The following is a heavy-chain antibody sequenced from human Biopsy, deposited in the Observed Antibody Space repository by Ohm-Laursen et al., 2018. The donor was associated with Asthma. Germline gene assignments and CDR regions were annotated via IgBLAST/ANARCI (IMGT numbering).Heavy chain of an antibody. D-gene: IGHD2-21*02. Sequence: SETLSLTCTVSGVSISSDYWSWIRQPPGKGLEWIGHIYYSGSTNYQPSLKSRVTISVDTSKNQFSLKLRSVTAADAAVYYCAGGISRVTGLFDHFDSWGQGTLVTVSS. CDR3: AGGISRVTGLFDHFDS. V-gene: IGHV4-59*01. CDR1: GVSISSDY. J-gene: IGHJ4*02. CDR2: IYYSGST.